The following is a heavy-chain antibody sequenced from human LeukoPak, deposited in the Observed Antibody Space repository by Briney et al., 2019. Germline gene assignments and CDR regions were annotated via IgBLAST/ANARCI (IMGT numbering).Heavy chain of an antibody. CDR3: ARVGLGRYFDLDAFDI. V-gene: IGHV4-38-2*02. D-gene: IGHD3-9*01. J-gene: IGHJ3*02. CDR2: IYHSGST. CDR1: GYSISSGYY. Sequence: PSETLSLTCTVSGYSISSGYYWGWIRQPPGKGLEWIGSIYHSGSTYYNPSLKSRVTISVDTSKNQFSLKLSSVTAADTAVYYCARVGLGRYFDLDAFDIWGQGTMVTVSS.